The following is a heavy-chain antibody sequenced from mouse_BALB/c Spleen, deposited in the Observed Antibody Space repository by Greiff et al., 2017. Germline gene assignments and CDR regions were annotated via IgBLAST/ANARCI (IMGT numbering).Heavy chain of an antibody. J-gene: IGHJ2*01. Sequence: QVQLQQPGAELVKPGASVKLSCKASGYTFTSYWMHWVKQRPGQGLEWIGRIDPANGNTKYDPKFQGKATITADTSSNTAYLQLSSLTSEDTAVYYCASTVYFDYWGQGTTLTVSS. CDR3: ASTVYFDY. D-gene: IGHD4-1*02. V-gene: IGHV1-74*01. CDR1: GYTFTSYW. CDR2: IDPANGNT.